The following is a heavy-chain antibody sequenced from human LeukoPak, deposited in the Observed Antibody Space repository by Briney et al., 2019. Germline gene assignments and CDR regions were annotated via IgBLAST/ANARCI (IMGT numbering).Heavy chain of an antibody. CDR1: GDSVSSNSAA. V-gene: IGHV6-1*01. CDR3: ARDLGDGYNWFDP. CDR2: TYYRSKWYN. D-gene: IGHD5-24*01. J-gene: IGHJ5*02. Sequence: SQTLSLTCAISGDSVSSNSAAWNWIRRSPSRGLEWLGRTYYRSKWYNDYAVSVKSRITINPDTSKNQFSLQLNSGTPEDTAVYYCARDLGDGYNWFDPWGQGTLVTVSS.